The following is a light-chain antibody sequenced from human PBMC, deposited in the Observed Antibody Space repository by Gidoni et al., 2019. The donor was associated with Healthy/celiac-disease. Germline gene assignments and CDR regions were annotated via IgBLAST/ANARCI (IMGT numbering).Light chain of an antibody. J-gene: IGKJ1*01. CDR3: MQALQTPPWT. CDR2: LGS. CDR1: QSLLHSNGYNY. V-gene: IGKV2-28*01. Sequence: DIVMTQSPPSLPVTPGEPASISCRSSQSLLHSNGYNYLDWYLQKPGQSPQLLIYLGSNRASRVPDRFSGSGSGTDFTLKISRVEAGDIGVYYCMQALQTPPWTFGQGTKVEIK.